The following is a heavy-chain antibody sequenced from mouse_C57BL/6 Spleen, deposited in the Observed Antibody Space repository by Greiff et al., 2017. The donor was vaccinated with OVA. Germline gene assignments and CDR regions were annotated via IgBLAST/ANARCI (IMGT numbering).Heavy chain of an antibody. D-gene: IGHD2-12*01. CDR2: IPPNSGST. CDR3: ARPYSSYAMDY. CDR1: GYTFTSYW. V-gene: IGHV1-64*01. Sequence: QVQLQQPGAELVKPGASVKLSCKASGYTFTSYWMHWVKQRPGQGLEWIGMIPPNSGSTNYNEKFKSKATLTVDKSSSTAYMQLSSLTSEDSAVYYCARPYSSYAMDYWGQGTSVTVSS. J-gene: IGHJ4*01.